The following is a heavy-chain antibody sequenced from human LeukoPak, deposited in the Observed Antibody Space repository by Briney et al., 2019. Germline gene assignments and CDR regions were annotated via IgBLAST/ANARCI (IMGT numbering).Heavy chain of an antibody. V-gene: IGHV4-31*03. J-gene: IGHJ4*02. CDR1: GGSISSGGYY. D-gene: IGHD2-2*01. CDR3: ARQYQLLGDVC. Sequence: PSETLSLTCTVSGGSISSGGYYWSWIRQHPGKGLEWIGYIYYSGSTYYNPSLKSRVTISVDTSKNQFSLKLSSVTAADTAVYYCARQYQLLGDVCWGQGTLVTVSS. CDR2: IYYSGST.